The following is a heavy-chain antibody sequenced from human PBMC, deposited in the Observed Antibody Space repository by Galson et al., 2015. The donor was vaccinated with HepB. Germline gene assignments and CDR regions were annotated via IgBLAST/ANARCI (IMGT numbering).Heavy chain of an antibody. V-gene: IGHV3-21*01. J-gene: IGHJ4*02. Sequence: SLRLSCAASGFTFSTYSMNWVRQAPGKGLEWVSSISSSSGYIYYADSVRGRFTISRDNAKNSLYLQMSSLRAEDTAVYYCARARGGYYYDYWGQGTLVTVSS. CDR2: ISSSSGYI. D-gene: IGHD3-22*01. CDR1: GFTFSTYS. CDR3: ARARGGYYYDY.